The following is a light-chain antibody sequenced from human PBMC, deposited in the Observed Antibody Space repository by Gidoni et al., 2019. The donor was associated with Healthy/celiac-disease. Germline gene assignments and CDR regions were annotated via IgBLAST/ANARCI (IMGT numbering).Light chain of an antibody. J-gene: IGLJ3*02. Sequence: QSVLAQLPSASGTPGQRVTISWSGSRSNIGSNYVYLYQQPPGTAPKLLIYRNNRRPSGVPDRFSGSKSGTSASLAISGLRSEDEADYYCAAWDDSLSGPWVFGGGTKLTVL. CDR3: AAWDDSLSGPWV. CDR1: RSNIGSNY. CDR2: RNN. V-gene: IGLV1-47*01.